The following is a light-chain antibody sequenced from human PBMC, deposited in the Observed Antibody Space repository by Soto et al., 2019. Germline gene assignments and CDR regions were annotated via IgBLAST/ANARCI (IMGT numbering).Light chain of an antibody. J-gene: IGKJ1*01. V-gene: IGKV3-20*01. Sequence: EIVLTQSPGSLSLSPGQRATLSCRASQSVVTTFFAWYQKKPGQAPRLLIYGASKRATGIPDRFSGSGSGTDFTLIISRLEREDFAVYYCQQYISSVTFGQGTKVEIK. CDR3: QQYISSVT. CDR2: GAS. CDR1: QSVVTTF.